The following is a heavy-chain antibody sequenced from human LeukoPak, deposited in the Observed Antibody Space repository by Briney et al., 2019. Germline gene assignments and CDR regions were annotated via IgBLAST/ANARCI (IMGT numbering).Heavy chain of an antibody. Sequence: SETLSLTCTVSGGSMSSYYWSWIRQPPGKGLEWIGYIYYSGTTNYNPSLKSRVTMSVDTSMNQFSLKMSSVTAADTAVYYCARHGSTSSDDYFQYWGQGTLVTVSS. D-gene: IGHD2/OR15-2a*01. CDR3: ARHGSTSSDDYFQY. V-gene: IGHV4-59*08. CDR2: IYYSGTT. CDR1: GGSMSSYY. J-gene: IGHJ1*01.